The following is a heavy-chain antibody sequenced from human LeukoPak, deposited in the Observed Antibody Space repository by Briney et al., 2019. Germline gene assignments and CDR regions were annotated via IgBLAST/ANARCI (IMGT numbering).Heavy chain of an antibody. CDR1: GGSISSSSYY. Sequence: SETLSLTCTVSGGSISSSSYYWGWIRQPPGKGLEWIGSIYYSGSTYYNPSLKSRVTISVDTSKNQFSLKLSSVTAADTAVYYCARLTQKYYGFDYWGQGTLVTVSS. V-gene: IGHV4-39*01. CDR3: ARLTQKYYGFDY. CDR2: IYYSGST. D-gene: IGHD3-10*01. J-gene: IGHJ4*02.